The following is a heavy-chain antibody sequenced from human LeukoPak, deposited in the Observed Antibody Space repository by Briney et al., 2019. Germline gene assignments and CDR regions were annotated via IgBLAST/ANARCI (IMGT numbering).Heavy chain of an antibody. J-gene: IGHJ6*02. Sequence: PGRSLRLSCAASGFTVSSNYMSWVRQAPGKGRDWVSVIYSGGSTYYADSVKGRFTISRDNSKNTLYLQMNSLRAEDTVVYYCAGLSISAPSVYYYGMDVWGQGTTVTVSS. D-gene: IGHD3-3*02. V-gene: IGHV3-53*01. CDR2: IYSGGST. CDR1: GFTVSSNY. CDR3: AGLSISAPSVYYYGMDV.